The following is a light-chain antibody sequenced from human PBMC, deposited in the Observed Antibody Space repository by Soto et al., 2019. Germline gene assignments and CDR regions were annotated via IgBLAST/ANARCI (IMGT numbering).Light chain of an antibody. V-gene: IGLV2-11*01. CDR2: EVT. CDR1: SSDVGGYNF. J-gene: IGLJ1*01. CDR3: SSFAGTNSFV. Sequence: QSALTQPRSVSGSPGQSVTISCTGTSSDVGGYNFVSWYQQYPGKAPKLIIYEVTRRPSGVPDRIFGSKSYTTASLTVSGLQAEDEADYYCSSFAGTNSFVFGTGTKLTVL.